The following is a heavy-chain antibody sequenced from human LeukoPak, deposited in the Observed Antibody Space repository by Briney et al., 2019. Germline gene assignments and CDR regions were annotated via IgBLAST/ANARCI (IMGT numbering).Heavy chain of an antibody. CDR1: GFSFSSYA. Sequence: VGALRVPCVASGFSFSSYAMSWVRQAPWAGLEWASAICGSGGSTYYPDYLKGRFTISRDNSKSTLYLQMNSLRAEDTAVCYCAKVAEWELLGGEAFDIWGQGTMFTVSS. J-gene: IGHJ3*02. D-gene: IGHD1-26*01. V-gene: IGHV3-23*01. CDR3: AKVAEWELLGGEAFDI. CDR2: ICGSGGST.